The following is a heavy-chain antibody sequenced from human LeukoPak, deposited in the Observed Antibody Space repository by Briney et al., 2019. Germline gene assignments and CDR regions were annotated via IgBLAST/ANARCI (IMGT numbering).Heavy chain of an antibody. CDR1: GYTFTRYY. Sequence: GASVKVSRKASGYTFTRYYMHWVRQAPGQGLEWMGIINPSGGSTSYAQKFQGRVTMTRDTSTSTVYMELNSLRSEDTAVYYCAKGYCSGGTCYSYDYWGQGTLVTVSS. CDR2: INPSGGST. V-gene: IGHV1-46*01. D-gene: IGHD2-15*01. CDR3: AKGYCSGGTCYSYDY. J-gene: IGHJ4*02.